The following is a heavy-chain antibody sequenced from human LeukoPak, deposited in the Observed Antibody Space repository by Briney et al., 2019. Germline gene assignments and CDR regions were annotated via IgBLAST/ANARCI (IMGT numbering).Heavy chain of an antibody. CDR3: ARADVSGSYFHLDY. J-gene: IGHJ4*02. CDR1: GYTFTNYG. CDR2: ISFHNGNT. Sequence: ASVKVSCTASGYTFTNYGITWVRQAPGQGLEWMGWISFHNGNTNYAQKVQGRVTMTTDRSTNTAYMELRSLRSDDTAVYYCARADVSGSYFHLDYWGQGTLVTVSS. D-gene: IGHD3-16*01. V-gene: IGHV1-18*01.